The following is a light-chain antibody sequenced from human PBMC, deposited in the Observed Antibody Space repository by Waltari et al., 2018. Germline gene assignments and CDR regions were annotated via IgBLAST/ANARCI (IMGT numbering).Light chain of an antibody. CDR3: CSYAGSHTYV. CDR1: SNNIGSYNY. J-gene: IGLJ1*01. Sequence: QSALTQPRSVSGSPGQSVTIPCTGTSNNIGSYNYVSWYQQYQGKAPKLMIYDVTTRPAGVPHRCAASKSVNTASLTISGLQAEDEADYYCCSYAGSHTYVFGTATKVTVL. CDR2: DVT. V-gene: IGLV2-11*01.